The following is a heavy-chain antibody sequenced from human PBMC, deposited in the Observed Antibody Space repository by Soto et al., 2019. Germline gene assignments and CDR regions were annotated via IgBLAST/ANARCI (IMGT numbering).Heavy chain of an antibody. CDR2: ISYDGNKK. CDR3: ANDRGWRTTVTTERPHYYDYGMDV. J-gene: IGHJ6*02. CDR1: AFTFSNYG. V-gene: IGHV3-30*18. Sequence: QVQLVESGGGVVQPGRSLRLSCAASAFTFSNYGMHWVRQAPGKGLEWVAVISYDGNKKYYADSVKGRFTISRDNSKNTLYVQMNSMRGEDTAVYYCANDRGWRTTVTTERPHYYDYGMDVWGQGTSVTVSS. D-gene: IGHD4-17*01.